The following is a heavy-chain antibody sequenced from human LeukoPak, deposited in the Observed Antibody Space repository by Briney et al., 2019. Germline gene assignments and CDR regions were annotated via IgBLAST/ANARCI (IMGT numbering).Heavy chain of an antibody. CDR2: IYPGDSDT. V-gene: IGHV5-51*01. J-gene: IGHJ6*03. D-gene: IGHD1-26*01. Sequence: GESLKISCKGYGNTFTNYWIGWVRQMPGKGLEWMGIIYPGDSDTRYSPSFQGQVTISADKSISTAYLQWSSLKASDTAMYYCARRREDYYYDMDVWGKGTTVTVSS. CDR1: GNTFTNYW. CDR3: ARRREDYYYDMDV.